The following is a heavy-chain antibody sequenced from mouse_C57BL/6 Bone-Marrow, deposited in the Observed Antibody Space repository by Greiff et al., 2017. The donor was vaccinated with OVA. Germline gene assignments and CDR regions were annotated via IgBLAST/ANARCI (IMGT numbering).Heavy chain of an antibody. J-gene: IGHJ3*01. D-gene: IGHD2-10*01. V-gene: IGHV1-64*01. CDR2: IHPNSGST. Sequence: QVQLQQPGAELVKPGASAKLSCKASGYTFTSYWMHWVKQRPGQGLEWIGMIHPNSGSTNSNEKFKSKATLTVDKSSSTAYMQLSSLTSEDSSVYYCSSPAYLLFAYWGQRALVNVS. CDR1: GYTFTSYW. CDR3: SSPAYLLFAY.